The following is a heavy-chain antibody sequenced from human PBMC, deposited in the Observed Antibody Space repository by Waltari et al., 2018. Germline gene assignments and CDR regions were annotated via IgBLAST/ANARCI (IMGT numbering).Heavy chain of an antibody. Sequence: VQLQESGPGLVKPSETLSLPCTAPGGSISPYYWSWIRQPAGKGLEWIGRIYATGSTNYNPSLKSRVTMSVDTSKNQFSLKLSSVTAADTAVYYCARLPYNNIYFYYYMDVWGKGTTVTVSS. CDR2: IYATGST. J-gene: IGHJ6*03. CDR3: ARLPYNNIYFYYYMDV. V-gene: IGHV4-4*07. CDR1: GGSISPYY. D-gene: IGHD3-10*01.